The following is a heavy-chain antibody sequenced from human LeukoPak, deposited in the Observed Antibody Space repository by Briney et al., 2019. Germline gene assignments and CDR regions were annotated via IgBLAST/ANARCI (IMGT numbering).Heavy chain of an antibody. D-gene: IGHD5-18*01. V-gene: IGHV4-59*12. J-gene: IGHJ4*02. CDR1: GGSISGYY. CDR2: IYYSGST. CDR3: ASYSEYSYGLDY. Sequence: SETLSLTCTVSGGSISGYYWTWIRQPPGKGLEWIAYIYYSGSTTYNPSLKSRVTVSVDTSKNQFSLKLSSVTAADTAVYYCASYSEYSYGLDYWGQGTLVTVSS.